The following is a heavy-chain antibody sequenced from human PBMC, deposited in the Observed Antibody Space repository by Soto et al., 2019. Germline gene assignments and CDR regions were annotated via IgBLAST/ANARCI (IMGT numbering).Heavy chain of an antibody. J-gene: IGHJ2*01. Sequence: QVQLQQWGAGPLRPLETLSLTCGVSGGSFSGYYWAWIRQPPGKGLEWIGEINDRGSINYNPSLKSRVSISVDTSKNHYPLNLRSVTAADTAVYCCARESHDILTGPPWVWYFDLWGRGNLVTVSS. CDR1: GGSFSGYY. V-gene: IGHV4-34*01. CDR2: INDRGSI. D-gene: IGHD3-9*01. CDR3: ARESHDILTGPPWVWYFDL.